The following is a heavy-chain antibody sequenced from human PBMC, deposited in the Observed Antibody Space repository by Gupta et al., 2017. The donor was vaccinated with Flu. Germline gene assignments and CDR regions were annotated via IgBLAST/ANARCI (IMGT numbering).Heavy chain of an antibody. J-gene: IGHJ5*02. CDR3: ARDLLSAGGTGAHLYFDP. CDR1: GYTFTDYY. CDR2: VRPNTGAT. V-gene: IGHV1-2*02. Sequence: QVQLVQSGAEVKKPGASVKVSCKASGYTFTDYYMHWVRQAPGQGLEWMGWVRPNTGATNYAQKFQGRVTMTRDTSTSTAYMELASLTSDDTAVYYCARDLLSAGGTGAHLYFDPRGQGTLVTVSS. D-gene: IGHD3-10*01.